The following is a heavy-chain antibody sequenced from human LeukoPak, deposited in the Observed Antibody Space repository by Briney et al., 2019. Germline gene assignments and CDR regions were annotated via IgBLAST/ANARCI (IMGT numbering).Heavy chain of an antibody. CDR1: GAIIKREGFN. J-gene: IGHJ4*02. CDR2: IFYNGNT. Sequence: PSETLSLTCSVSGAIIKREGFNWDWIRQPPGKGLEYIRSIFYNGNTYYNPSLESRVTISVDTSKNQFSLKLRSVTAADTAVYYCTRRPKEPGFWTGYVDSWGRGTLVTVSS. D-gene: IGHD3/OR15-3a*01. CDR3: TRRPKEPGFWTGYVDS. V-gene: IGHV4-39*01.